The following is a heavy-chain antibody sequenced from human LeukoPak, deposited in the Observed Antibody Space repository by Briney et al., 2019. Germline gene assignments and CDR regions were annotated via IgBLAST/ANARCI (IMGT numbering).Heavy chain of an antibody. V-gene: IGHV4-34*01. CDR1: GGSFSHYY. CDR2: IDHSGST. CDR3: ARTRTVYLGYCSGGSCDFDY. D-gene: IGHD2-15*01. J-gene: IGHJ4*02. Sequence: SETLSLTCEVYGGSFSHYYWSWIRQPPGKGLEWIGEIDHSGSTNYNPSLKSRVTISVDTSKNQFSLKLSSVTAAVTAVYYCARTRTVYLGYCSGGSCDFDYWGQGTLVTVSS.